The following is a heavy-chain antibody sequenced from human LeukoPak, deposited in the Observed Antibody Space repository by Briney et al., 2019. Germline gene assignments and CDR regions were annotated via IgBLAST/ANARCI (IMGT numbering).Heavy chain of an antibody. CDR2: IHHSGST. D-gene: IGHD2-2*01. Sequence: SETLSLTCAVSGGSVSTYYWSWIRQPPRQGLEWIGYIHHSGSTNYNPSLKSRVTVSIDTSKNQFSLKLRSVTAADTAVYYCARAYCTSTSCSWFDPWGQGTLVTVSS. CDR3: ARAYCTSTSCSWFDP. V-gene: IGHV4-59*02. CDR1: GGSVSTYY. J-gene: IGHJ5*02.